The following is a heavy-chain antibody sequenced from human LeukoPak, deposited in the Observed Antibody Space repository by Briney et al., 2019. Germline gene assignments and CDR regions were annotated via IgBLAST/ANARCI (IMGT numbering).Heavy chain of an antibody. V-gene: IGHV3-23*01. CDR3: AIMHGYYDGSGYWVQ. CDR1: GFTFGSYG. Sequence: GGSLRLSCAAFGFTFGSYGMSWVRQAPGKGLEWVSFITPNADRTSYADSVEGRFTISRDNPRNTLYMQMNSLRDEDTALYYCAIMHGYYDGSGYWVQWGQGTLVTVSS. CDR2: ITPNADRT. J-gene: IGHJ1*01. D-gene: IGHD3-22*01.